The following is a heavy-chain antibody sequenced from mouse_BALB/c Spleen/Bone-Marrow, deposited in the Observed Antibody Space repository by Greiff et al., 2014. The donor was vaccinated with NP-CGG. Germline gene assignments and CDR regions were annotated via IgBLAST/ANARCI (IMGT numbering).Heavy chain of an antibody. D-gene: IGHD2-14*01. CDR2: IDPYYGGI. CDR3: ARSIEYRPLTY. J-gene: IGHJ3*01. CDR1: GYSFTGYN. V-gene: IGHV1-39*01. Sequence: EVKLMESGPELEKPGASVKISCKASGYSFTGYNMNWVKQTNGKSLEWIGSIDPYYGGITYNQKFKDKATLTVDKSSSTAYMQLKSLTAEDSAVYYCARSIEYRPLTYWGQGTLVTVSA.